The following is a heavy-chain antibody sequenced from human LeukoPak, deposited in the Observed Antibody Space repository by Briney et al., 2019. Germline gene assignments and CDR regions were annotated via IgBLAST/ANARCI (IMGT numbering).Heavy chain of an antibody. D-gene: IGHD6-19*01. J-gene: IGHJ4*02. V-gene: IGHV3-66*02. CDR1: GFSVSSNY. Sequence: PGGSLRLSCAASGFSVSSNYMNWVRQAPGKGLEWVSAIYTGGTTYYADSVKGRFTISRDNSKNTLYLQMNSLRAEDTAVYYCARDKLGSGYRSDFDYWGQGTLVTVSS. CDR2: IYTGGTT. CDR3: ARDKLGSGYRSDFDY.